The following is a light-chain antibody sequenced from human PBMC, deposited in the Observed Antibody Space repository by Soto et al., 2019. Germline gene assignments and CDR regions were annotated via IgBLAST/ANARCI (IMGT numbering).Light chain of an antibody. Sequence: QSVLTQPPSVSGAPGQRVTISCTGSSSNIGAGYDVHWYQQLPGTAPKLLIHGNRNRPSGVPDRFPGSKSGTSASLAITGLQAEDEADYYCQSYDSSLSSSVFGGGTKLTVL. CDR1: SSNIGAGYD. J-gene: IGLJ2*01. CDR2: GNR. CDR3: QSYDSSLSSSV. V-gene: IGLV1-40*01.